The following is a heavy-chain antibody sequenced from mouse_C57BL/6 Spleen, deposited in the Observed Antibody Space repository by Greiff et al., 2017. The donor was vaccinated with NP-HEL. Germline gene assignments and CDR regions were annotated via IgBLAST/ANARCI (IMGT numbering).Heavy chain of an antibody. CDR1: GYTFTSYW. V-gene: IGHV1-69*01. Sequence: QVQLKQPGAELVMPGASVKLSCKASGYTFTSYWMHWVKQRPGQGLEWIGEIDPSDSYTNYNQKFKGKSTLTVDKSSSTAYMQLSSLTSEDSAVYYCARADVMDYWGQGTSVTVSS. CDR3: ARADVMDY. J-gene: IGHJ4*01. CDR2: IDPSDSYT.